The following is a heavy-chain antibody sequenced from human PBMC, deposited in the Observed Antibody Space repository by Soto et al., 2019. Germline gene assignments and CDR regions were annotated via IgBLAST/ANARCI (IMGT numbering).Heavy chain of an antibody. V-gene: IGHV4-31*03. D-gene: IGHD3-16*02. CDR2: IYYSGST. CDR1: GGSFSGGNYN. J-gene: IGHJ5*02. Sequence: QVQLQESGPGLVKPSQTLSLTCTLSGGSFSGGNYNWSRTRQHPGKGREWIGYIYYSGSTHYHPSLKRRVTISLDTSNNHFSLKLSSVTATDTAVYYCARMGLHLGELSRNWFDPWGQGTLVTVSS. CDR3: ARMGLHLGELSRNWFDP.